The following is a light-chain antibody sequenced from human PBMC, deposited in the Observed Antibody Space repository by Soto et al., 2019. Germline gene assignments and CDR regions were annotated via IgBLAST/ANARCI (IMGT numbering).Light chain of an antibody. CDR2: GNS. Sequence: QSVLTQPPSVSGAPGQRVTISCTGSSSNIGAGYDVHWYQQLPGTAPKLLIYGNSNRPSGVPDRFSGSNSGTSASLAITGLQAEDEADYYCQSYDNSLSALVFGTGTKLTVL. CDR3: QSYDNSLSALV. V-gene: IGLV1-40*01. J-gene: IGLJ1*01. CDR1: SSNIGAGYD.